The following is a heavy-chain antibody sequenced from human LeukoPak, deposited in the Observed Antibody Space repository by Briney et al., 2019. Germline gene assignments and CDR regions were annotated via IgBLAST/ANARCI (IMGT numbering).Heavy chain of an antibody. D-gene: IGHD2-2*01. CDR1: GGTFSGYA. CDR2: IIPIFGTA. V-gene: IGHV1-69*13. Sequence: SVKVSCKASGGTFSGYAISWVRQAPGQGLDWMGGIIPIFGTANYAQKFQGRVTITADESTSIAYMEVRSLRSEDTAVYYCARSPYCSSTSCYRWFDPWGQGTLVTVSS. J-gene: IGHJ5*02. CDR3: ARSPYCSSTSCYRWFDP.